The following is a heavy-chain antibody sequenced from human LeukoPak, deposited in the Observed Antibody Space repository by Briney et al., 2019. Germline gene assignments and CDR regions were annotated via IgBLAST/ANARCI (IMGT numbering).Heavy chain of an antibody. Sequence: SETLSLTCTVSGGSISSSTYYWGWIRQPPGKGLEWIGTIYYSGSTYYNPSPRSRVTISVDTSKNQFSLKLSSVTAADTAVYYCARDIGSSWGIDYWGQGTLVTVSS. CDR2: IYYSGST. J-gene: IGHJ4*02. D-gene: IGHD6-13*01. CDR1: GGSISSSTYY. CDR3: ARDIGSSWGIDY. V-gene: IGHV4-39*07.